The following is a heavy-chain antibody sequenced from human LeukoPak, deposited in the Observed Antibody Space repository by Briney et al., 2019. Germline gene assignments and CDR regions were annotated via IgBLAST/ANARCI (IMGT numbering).Heavy chain of an antibody. J-gene: IGHJ4*02. CDR2: IYYSGST. D-gene: IGHD3-22*01. V-gene: IGHV4-31*03. Sequence: SQTLSLTCTVSGGSISSGGYYWSRIRQHPGKGLEWIGYIYYSGSTYYNPSLKSRVTISVDTSKNQFSLKLSSVTAADTAVYYCARASYYYDSSGYYYFDYWGQGTLVTVSS. CDR3: ARASYYYDSSGYYYFDY. CDR1: GGSISSGGYY.